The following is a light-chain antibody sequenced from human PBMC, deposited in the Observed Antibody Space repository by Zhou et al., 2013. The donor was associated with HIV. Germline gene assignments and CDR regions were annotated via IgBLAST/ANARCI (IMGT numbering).Light chain of an antibody. V-gene: IGKV1-5*03. J-gene: IGKJ4*01. CDR3: QQYYAYGLT. Sequence: DIQMTQSPSVLSASVGERVSITCRASHPISNWLAWYQQKPGEAPRLLLYKASTLQSGVPSRFSGSGSGTQFTLTISGLQPEDVGIYYCQQYYAYGLTFGGGTRIEI. CDR1: HPISNW. CDR2: KAS.